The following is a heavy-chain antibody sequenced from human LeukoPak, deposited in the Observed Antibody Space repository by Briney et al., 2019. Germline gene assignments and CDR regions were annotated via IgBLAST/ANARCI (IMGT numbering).Heavy chain of an antibody. CDR3: GRVFDL. V-gene: IGHV4-4*02. Sequence: SETLSLTCAVSGGSISRNYWWSWVRQPPGEGLEWVGEVSHSGSTIYNPSLKSRLTISVDTSKNQFSLELTSVTAADTAVYYCGRVFDLWGQGTLVTVS. CDR1: GGSISRNYW. CDR2: VSHSGST. J-gene: IGHJ5*02.